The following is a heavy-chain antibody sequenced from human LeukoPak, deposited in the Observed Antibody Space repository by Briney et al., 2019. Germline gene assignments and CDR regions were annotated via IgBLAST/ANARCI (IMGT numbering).Heavy chain of an antibody. D-gene: IGHD3-22*01. CDR1: GFTFSDYY. CDR3: ARHVTDSSGYYFDY. J-gene: IGHJ4*02. V-gene: IGHV3-11*01. Sequence: GGSLRLSCAASGFTFSDYYMSWIRQAPGKGLEWVSYISSSGSTIYYADSVKGRFTISRDNAKNSLYLQMNSLKASDTAMYYCARHVTDSSGYYFDYWGQGTLVTVSS. CDR2: ISSSGSTI.